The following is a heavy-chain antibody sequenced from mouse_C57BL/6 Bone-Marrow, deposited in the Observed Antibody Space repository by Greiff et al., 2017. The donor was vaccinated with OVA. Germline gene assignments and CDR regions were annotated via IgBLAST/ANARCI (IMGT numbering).Heavy chain of an antibody. CDR1: GFSLTSYA. Sequence: QVQLKESGPGLVAPSQSLSITCTVSGFSLTSYAISWVRQPPGKGLEWLGVIWTGGGTNYNSALKSRLSISKDNSKSQVFLKMNRLQTDDTARYYCARNRELGLEYYFDYWGQGTTLTVSS. J-gene: IGHJ2*01. CDR3: ARNRELGLEYYFDY. CDR2: IWTGGGT. V-gene: IGHV2-9-1*01. D-gene: IGHD4-1*01.